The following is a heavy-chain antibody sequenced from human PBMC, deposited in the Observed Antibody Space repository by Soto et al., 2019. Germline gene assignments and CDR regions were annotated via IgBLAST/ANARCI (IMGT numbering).Heavy chain of an antibody. CDR3: AADPRPYYYDSSGLQFDY. J-gene: IGHJ4*02. CDR1: GFTFTSSA. CDR2: IVVGSGNT. D-gene: IGHD3-22*01. V-gene: IGHV1-58*02. Sequence: SVKVSCKASGFTFTSSAMQWVRQARGQRLEWIGWIVVGSGNTNYAQKFQERVTITRDMSTSTAYMELSSLRSEDTAVYYCAADPRPYYYDSSGLQFDYWGQGTLVTVSS.